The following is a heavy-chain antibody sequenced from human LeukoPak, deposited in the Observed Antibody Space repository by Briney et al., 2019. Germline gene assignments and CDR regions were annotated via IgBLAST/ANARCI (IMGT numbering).Heavy chain of an antibody. D-gene: IGHD5-12*01. CDR3: ARSSTDIVAARGYWFDP. V-gene: IGHV1-18*01. Sequence: GASVKVSCKASGYTFTSYGISWVRQAPGQGLEWMGWISAYNGNRNYAQKFQGRVTMTTDTSTTTAYMELRSLRSEDTAVYYCARSSTDIVAARGYWFDPWGQGTLVTVSS. CDR1: GYTFTSYG. CDR2: ISAYNGNR. J-gene: IGHJ5*02.